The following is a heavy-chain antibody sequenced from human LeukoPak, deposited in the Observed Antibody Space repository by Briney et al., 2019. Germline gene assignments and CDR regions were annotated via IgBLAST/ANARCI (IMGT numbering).Heavy chain of an antibody. CDR3: AKYKHGSSGYYHFDY. V-gene: IGHV3-23*01. CDR2: ISGSGGST. CDR1: GFTFSSYG. J-gene: IGHJ4*02. D-gene: IGHD3-22*01. Sequence: PGGTLRLSCAASGFTFSSYGMSWVRQAPGKGLEWVSAISGSGGSTYYADSVKGRFTISRDNSKNTLYLQMNSLRAEDTAVYYCAKYKHGSSGYYHFDYWGQGTLVTVSS.